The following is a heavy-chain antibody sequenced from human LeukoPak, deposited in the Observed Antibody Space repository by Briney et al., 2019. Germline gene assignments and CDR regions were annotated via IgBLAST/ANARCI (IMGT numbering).Heavy chain of an antibody. D-gene: IGHD3-16*01. CDR3: ARDRGPLRGSYGYED. CDR1: TFTFTGYT. Sequence: GGSLRLSCAASTFTFTGYTMTWVRQAPGRGLEWVSSISSSSNFIYYADSVKGRFTISRDNAKNSLYLQMNSLGAEDTALYYCARDRGPLRGSYGYEDWGQGTLVTVSS. V-gene: IGHV3-21*06. J-gene: IGHJ4*02. CDR2: ISSSSNFI.